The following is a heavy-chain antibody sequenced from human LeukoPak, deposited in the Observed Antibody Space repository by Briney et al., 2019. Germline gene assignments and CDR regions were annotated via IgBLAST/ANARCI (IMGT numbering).Heavy chain of an antibody. CDR3: ARESEMATIFDY. Sequence: SETLSLTCAVYGGSFSGYYWSWIRQPPGKGLEWIGYIYYSGSTNYNPSLKSRVTISVDTSKNQFSLKLSSVTAADTAVYYCARESEMATIFDYWGQGTLVTVSS. CDR2: IYYSGST. J-gene: IGHJ4*02. D-gene: IGHD5-24*01. V-gene: IGHV4-59*01. CDR1: GGSFSGYY.